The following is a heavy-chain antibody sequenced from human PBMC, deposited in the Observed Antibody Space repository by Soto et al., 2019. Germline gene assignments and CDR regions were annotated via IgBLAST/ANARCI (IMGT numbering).Heavy chain of an antibody. D-gene: IGHD3-3*01. V-gene: IGHV3-30-3*01. Sequence: QVLLVESGGGVVQPGGSLRLSCTASEFTFSTYPMHWVRQAPGKGLEWVAVISHDEGNKFYGDSMKGRFTISRDNSKNTLYLQMNSLRSDDTAVYYCARGASDFWGGYPEIHFFDSWGQGTLVTVSS. CDR2: ISHDEGNK. CDR1: EFTFSTYP. CDR3: ARGASDFWGGYPEIHFFDS. J-gene: IGHJ4*02.